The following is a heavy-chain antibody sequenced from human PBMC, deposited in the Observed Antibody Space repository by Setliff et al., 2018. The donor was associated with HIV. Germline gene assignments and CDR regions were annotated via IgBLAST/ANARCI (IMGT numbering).Heavy chain of an antibody. D-gene: IGHD2-21*01. Sequence: PGGSLRLSCTASQFAFKSYWMTWVRQAPGKGLEWVATIKQGGNDKYYVDSVKGRFTISRDNAKNSLYLQMNSLRAEDTAVYYCARSISPLFDPFDYWGQGTLVTVSS. V-gene: IGHV3-7*01. CDR1: QFAFKSYW. CDR2: IKQGGNDK. J-gene: IGHJ4*02. CDR3: ARSISPLFDPFDY.